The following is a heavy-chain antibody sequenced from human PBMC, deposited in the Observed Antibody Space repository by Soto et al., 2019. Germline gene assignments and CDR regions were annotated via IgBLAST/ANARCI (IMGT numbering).Heavy chain of an antibody. CDR2: IYYSGST. CDR1: CGSLRDYY. V-gene: IGHV4-30-4*01. J-gene: IGHJ5*02. Sequence: SLTCAVYCGSLRDYYWSWIRQPPGKGLEWIGYIYYSGSTYYNPSLKSRVTISVDTSKNQFSLKLSSVTAADTAVYYCARQTRIAARPWWFDPWGQGTLVTVS. CDR3: ARQTRIAARPWWFDP. D-gene: IGHD6-6*01.